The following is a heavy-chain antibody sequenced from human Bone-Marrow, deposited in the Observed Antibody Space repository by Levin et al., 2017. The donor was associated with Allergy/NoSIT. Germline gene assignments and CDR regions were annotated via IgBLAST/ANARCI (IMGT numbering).Heavy chain of an antibody. V-gene: IGHV3-30*03. J-gene: IGHJ5*02. CDR2: ISYDETKK. CDR3: ARDWRSGSGSILHPGFFDH. CDR1: GFTFSRYD. D-gene: IGHD3-10*01. Sequence: GESLKISCEVSGFTFSRYDMHWVRQAPGKGLEWVAVISYDETKKHYGDSMQGRFTVSRDNSKNTLYLQMSGLRFEDTAVYYCARDWRSGSGSILHPGFFDHWGQGILVTVSS.